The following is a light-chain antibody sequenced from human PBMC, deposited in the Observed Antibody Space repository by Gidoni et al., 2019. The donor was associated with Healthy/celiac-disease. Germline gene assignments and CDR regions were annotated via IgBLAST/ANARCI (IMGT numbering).Light chain of an antibody. J-gene: IGKJ4*01. Sequence: DIQMTQSPASLSASVGDRVTITCRASQSISSYLNWYQQKPGKAPKLLIYDASSLQSGVTARFSGSGSGTDFTLTISSLQPEDFATYYCQQSYSTPPTFGGGTKVEIK. CDR3: QQSYSTPPT. V-gene: IGKV1-39*01. CDR1: QSISSY. CDR2: DAS.